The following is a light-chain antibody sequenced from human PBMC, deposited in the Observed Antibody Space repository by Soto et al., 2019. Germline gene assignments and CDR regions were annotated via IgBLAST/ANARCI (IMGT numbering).Light chain of an antibody. CDR2: GAS. J-gene: IGKJ1*01. CDR1: QSVNSN. CDR3: QQDNNWPT. V-gene: IGKV3-15*01. Sequence: EIVMTQSPATLSVSPGERATLSCRASQSVNSNLAWYQQKPGQAPRLLIYGASTRATGVPARFSGSGSGTEFTLTVSSLQSEDFAVYFCQQDNNWPTFGQGTKVELK.